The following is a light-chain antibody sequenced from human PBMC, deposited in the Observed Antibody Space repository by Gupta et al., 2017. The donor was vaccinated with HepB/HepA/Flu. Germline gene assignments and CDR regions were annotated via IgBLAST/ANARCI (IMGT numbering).Light chain of an antibody. CDR3: LQYNICYT. CDR2: RAS. CDR1: QSVSIW. V-gene: IGKV1-5*03. J-gene: IGKJ2*01. Sequence: DIQMTQSPSTLSASVGDRVTITCRASQSVSIWLAWYQQKPGKAPKLLISRASSLESGVPSRFSGSGSGTEFTLTISSLQPDDFATYYCLQYNICYTFGQGTKLEIK.